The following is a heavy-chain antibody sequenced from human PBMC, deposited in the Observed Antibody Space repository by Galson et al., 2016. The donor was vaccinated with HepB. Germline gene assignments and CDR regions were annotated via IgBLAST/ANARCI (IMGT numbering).Heavy chain of an antibody. D-gene: IGHD5-18*01. Sequence: CKAPGYTLTSYSMHWVRQAPGQGLEWMGIINPSSGATNYAQKFQGRVIMTRDTSTKTVYMELSSLRSGDTAAYFCAREYNYGFLGAKIFAFWGQGTLVTVSS. CDR3: AREYNYGFLGAKIFAF. V-gene: IGHV1-46*01. CDR2: INPSSGAT. CDR1: GYTLTSYS. J-gene: IGHJ4*02.